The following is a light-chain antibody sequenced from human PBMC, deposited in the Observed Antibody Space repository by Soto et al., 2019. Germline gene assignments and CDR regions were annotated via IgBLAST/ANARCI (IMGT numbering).Light chain of an antibody. CDR1: SSDIGSYNY. V-gene: IGLV2-14*01. Sequence: QSALTQPASVSGSPGQSITISCTGTSSDIGSYNYVSWYQQHPGTAPKLMIFEVSNRPSGVSDRFSGSKSGNTASLTISGLQAEDEAHYYCSSYTSSITLLFGGGTKLTVL. CDR2: EVS. J-gene: IGLJ2*01. CDR3: SSYTSSITLL.